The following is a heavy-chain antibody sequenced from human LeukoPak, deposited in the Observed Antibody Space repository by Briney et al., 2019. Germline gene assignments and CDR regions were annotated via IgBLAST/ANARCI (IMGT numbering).Heavy chain of an antibody. CDR1: GFTFSDYY. CDR3: ATDGAGFDT. CDR2: INIGGTNT. Sequence: GGSLRLSCAASGFTFSDYYMSWIRQAPGKGLEWLSYINIGGTNTHYADSVKGRFTISRDNAKKSLYLEMTNLRAEDTAVYYCATDGAGFDTWGQGVLVTVSS. V-gene: IGHV3-11*01. J-gene: IGHJ5*02.